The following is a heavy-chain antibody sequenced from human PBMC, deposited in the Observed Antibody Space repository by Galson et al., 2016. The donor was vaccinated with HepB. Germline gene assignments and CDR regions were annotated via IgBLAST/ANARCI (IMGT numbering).Heavy chain of an antibody. J-gene: IGHJ3*02. CDR2: ISGSGSST. CDR1: GFTFSNYA. Sequence: SLRLSCAASGFTFSNYAMSWVRQAPGKGLEWVSGISGSGSSTYYPDSVKGRFTISRDNSKNLLYVHMNSLRAEDTAVYYCAKDRLQYFGWLFPDTFDIWGQGTLVTVSS. D-gene: IGHD3-9*01. V-gene: IGHV3-23*01. CDR3: AKDRLQYFGWLFPDTFDI.